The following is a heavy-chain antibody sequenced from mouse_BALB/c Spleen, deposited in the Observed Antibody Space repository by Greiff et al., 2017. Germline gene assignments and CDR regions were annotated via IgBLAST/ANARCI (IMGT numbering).Heavy chain of an antibody. CDR1: GFTFSSFG. V-gene: IGHV5-17*02. D-gene: IGHD2-4*01. Sequence: VESGGGLVQPGGSRKLSCAASGFTFSSFGMHWVRQAPEKGLEWVAYISSGSSTIYYADTVKGRFTISRDNPKNTLFLQMTSLRSEDTAMYYCARSPIYYDYDDWYFDVWGAGTTVTVSS. J-gene: IGHJ1*01. CDR3: ARSPIYYDYDDWYFDV. CDR2: ISSGSSTI.